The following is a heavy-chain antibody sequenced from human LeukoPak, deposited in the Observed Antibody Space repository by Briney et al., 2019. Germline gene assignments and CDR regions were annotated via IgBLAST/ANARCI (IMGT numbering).Heavy chain of an antibody. CDR2: IYSGGST. V-gene: IGHV3-53*04. CDR3: ARASGGGAMVRAYYYGMDV. J-gene: IGHJ6*02. D-gene: IGHD5-18*01. CDR1: GFTVSSNY. Sequence: GGSLRLSCAASGFTVSSNYMSWVRQAPGKGLEWVSVIYSGGSTYYADSVKGRFTISRRNSKNTLYLQMNSLRAEDTAVYYCARASGGGAMVRAYYYGMDVWGQGTTVTVSS.